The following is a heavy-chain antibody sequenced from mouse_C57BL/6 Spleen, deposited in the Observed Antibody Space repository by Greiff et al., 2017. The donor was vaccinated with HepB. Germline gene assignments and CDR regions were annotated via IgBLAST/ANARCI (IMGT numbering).Heavy chain of an antibody. V-gene: IGHV1-22*01. CDR3: ARTGTGNAMDY. CDR1: GYTFTDYN. D-gene: IGHD4-1*01. Sequence: DVKLQESGPELVKPGASVKMSCKASGYTFTDYNMHWVKQSHGKSLEWIGYINPNNGGTSYNQKFKGKATLTVNKSSSTAYMELRSLTSEDSAVYYCARTGTGNAMDYWGQGTSVTVSS. J-gene: IGHJ4*01. CDR2: INPNNGGT.